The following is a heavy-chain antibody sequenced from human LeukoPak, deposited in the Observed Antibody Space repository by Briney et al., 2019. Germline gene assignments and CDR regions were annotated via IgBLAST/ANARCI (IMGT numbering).Heavy chain of an antibody. J-gene: IGHJ5*02. CDR3: ARGNRGPRYNWFDP. V-gene: IGHV4-59*01. CDR2: IYYSGST. CDR1: GDSISSYY. Sequence: SETLSLTCTVSGDSISSYYCSWIRQPPGKGLEWIGYIYYSGSTNYNPSPKSRVTISVDTSKNQFSLKLSSVTAADTAVYFCARGNRGPRYNWFDPWGQGTLVTVSS. D-gene: IGHD7-27*01.